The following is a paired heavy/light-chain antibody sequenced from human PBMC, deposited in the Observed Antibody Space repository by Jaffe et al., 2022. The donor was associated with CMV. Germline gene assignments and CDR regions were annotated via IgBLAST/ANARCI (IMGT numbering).Light chain of an antibody. CDR1: HTVSGDY. V-gene: IGKV3-20*01. Sequence: EIVLTQSPDTLSLSPGERATLSCRASHTVSGDYLAWYQHKPGQPPSLLIYAASSRAAGVPDRFSGRGSGTDFTLTITRVQPEDSAVYYCQQYGGSPPYTFGQGTRVEI. CDR2: AAS. J-gene: IGKJ2*01. CDR3: QQYGGSPPYT.
Heavy chain of an antibody. CDR2: ITSNGDRT. CDR3: LKESWGVDY. CDR1: GFTFSSYS. Sequence: EVQLAESGGGVVQPGGSLTISCSASGFTFSSYSMHWVRQAPGKGLEYVAAITSNGDRTYYAESVKGRFSISRDNFKSLLFLQMDSLKIEDTAAYHCLKESWGVDYWGQGTLVTVSS. D-gene: IGHD3-10*01. V-gene: IGHV3-64D*06. J-gene: IGHJ4*02.